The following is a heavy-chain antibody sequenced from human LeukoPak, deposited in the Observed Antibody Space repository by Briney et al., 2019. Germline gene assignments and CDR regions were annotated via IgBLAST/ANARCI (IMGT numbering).Heavy chain of an antibody. CDR1: GYTFSSYD. J-gene: IGHJ4*02. CDR2: MNPNSGNT. Sequence: GASVKVSCKASGYTFSSYDIDWVRQATGQGLEWMGWMNPNSGNTGYAQKFQGRVSMTSNTSISTAYMELSSLRSEDTAVYYCMRGLRREQQLLRAFDDWGQGTLVTVSS. CDR3: MRGLRREQQLLRAFDD. V-gene: IGHV1-8*01. D-gene: IGHD6-13*01.